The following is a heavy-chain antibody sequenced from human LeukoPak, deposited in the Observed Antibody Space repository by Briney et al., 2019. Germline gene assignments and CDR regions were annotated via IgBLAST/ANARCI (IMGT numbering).Heavy chain of an antibody. CDR1: GFTFSSYS. J-gene: IGHJ6*03. D-gene: IGHD5-18*01. CDR3: SKGGDVDSAMVHYYYYYYMDV. Sequence: GGSLRLSCAASGFTFSSYSMNWVRQAPGKGLEWVSSISSSSSYIYYADSVKGRFTISRDNAKNSLYLQMNSLRAEDTAVYYCSKGGDVDSAMVHYYYYYYMDVWGKGTTVTVSS. V-gene: IGHV3-21*04. CDR2: ISSSSSYI.